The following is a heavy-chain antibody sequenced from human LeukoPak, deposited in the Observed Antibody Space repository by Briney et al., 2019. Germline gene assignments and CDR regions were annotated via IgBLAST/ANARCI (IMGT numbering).Heavy chain of an antibody. CDR2: ISATGGTI. Sequence: PGGSLRLSCAASGFTFSSNGMNWVRQAPGKGLEWVSYISATGGTIYYADSVKGRFTISRDNAKNSLYLQMNSLRAEDTAVYYCARREYSSSWGQGTLVTVSS. CDR1: GFTFSSNG. CDR3: ARREYSSS. V-gene: IGHV3-48*04. J-gene: IGHJ4*02. D-gene: IGHD6-13*01.